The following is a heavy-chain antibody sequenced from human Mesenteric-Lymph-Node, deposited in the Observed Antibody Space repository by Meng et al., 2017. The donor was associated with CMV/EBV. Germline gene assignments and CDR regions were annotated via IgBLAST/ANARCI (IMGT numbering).Heavy chain of an antibody. Sequence: EALKIPFAASGFTFTTYSMNWVRQAPGQGLEWIAYISNSGSTIYYADSVKGRFRISRDNGKNSVFLQMNSLTAEDTAVYYCARDINPYQLQYRAFDIWGQGTLVTVSS. V-gene: IGHV3-48*04. J-gene: IGHJ3*02. CDR2: ISNSGSTI. D-gene: IGHD2-2*01. CDR3: ARDINPYQLQYRAFDI. CDR1: GFTFTTYS.